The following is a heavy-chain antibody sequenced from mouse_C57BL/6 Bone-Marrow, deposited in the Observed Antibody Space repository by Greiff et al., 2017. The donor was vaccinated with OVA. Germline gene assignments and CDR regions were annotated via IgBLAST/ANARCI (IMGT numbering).Heavy chain of an antibody. CDR3: EKGDGLYYFEY. D-gene: IGHD2-3*01. Sequence: QQLGLELLKLGAPLKFPCKPLGYPSTDYNLNWVKQSQGKSLEWFGVFNPNYGITSYIQKFKGKATLPSDHSSSTAYMQLNNLTSEDSAVYYCEKGDGLYYFEYWGQGTTLTVSS. CDR1: GYPSTDYN. CDR2: FNPNYGIT. J-gene: IGHJ2*01. V-gene: IGHV1-39*01.